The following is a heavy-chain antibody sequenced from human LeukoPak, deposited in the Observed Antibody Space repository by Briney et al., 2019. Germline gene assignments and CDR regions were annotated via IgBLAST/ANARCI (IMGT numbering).Heavy chain of an antibody. V-gene: IGHV3-11*01. J-gene: IGHJ5*02. CDR3: ARDGDYGGINWFDP. Sequence: PGGSLRLSCAASGFTFSDYYMSWIRQAPGEGLEWVSYISSSGSTIYYADSVKGRFTISRDNAKNSLYLQMNSLRAEDTAVYYCARDGDYGGINWFDPWGQGTLVTVSS. CDR2: ISSSGSTI. D-gene: IGHD4-23*01. CDR1: GFTFSDYY.